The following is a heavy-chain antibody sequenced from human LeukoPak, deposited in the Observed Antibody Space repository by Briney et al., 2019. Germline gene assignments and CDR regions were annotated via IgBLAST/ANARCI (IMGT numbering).Heavy chain of an antibody. CDR1: GFTFSTSW. V-gene: IGHV3-74*01. CDR3: ARAGYYRFDY. J-gene: IGHJ4*02. D-gene: IGHD4-17*01. CDR2: INSDGSTI. Sequence: PGGSLRLSCAASGFTFSTSWMHWVRQAPGEGLVWVARINSDGSTINYADSVKGRFTISRDNAKNTLYLQMNSLRAEDSAVYYCARAGYYRFDYWGQGTMVSVSS.